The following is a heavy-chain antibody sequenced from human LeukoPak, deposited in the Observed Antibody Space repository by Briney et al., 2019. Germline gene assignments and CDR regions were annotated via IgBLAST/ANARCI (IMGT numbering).Heavy chain of an antibody. CDR1: GFIFTMYG. J-gene: IGHJ3*02. CDR2: IIPIFGTA. CDR3: ARSEYNWNYGAPNAFDI. Sequence: SVNVSCKASGFIFTMYGFSWVRQAPGQGFEWMGGIIPIFGTANYAQKFQGRVTITADESTSTAYMELSSLRSEDTAVYYCARSEYNWNYGAPNAFDIWGQGTMVTVSS. D-gene: IGHD1-7*01. V-gene: IGHV1-69*13.